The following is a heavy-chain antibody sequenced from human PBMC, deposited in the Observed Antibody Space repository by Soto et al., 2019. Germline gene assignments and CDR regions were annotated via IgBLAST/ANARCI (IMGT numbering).Heavy chain of an antibody. CDR2: IYSSGST. CDR1: GGSISSYY. V-gene: IGHV4-59*01. CDR3: ANLVGPGGIPGGMDV. D-gene: IGHD1-26*01. J-gene: IGHJ6*02. Sequence: SETLSLTCTVSGGSISSYYWSWIRQPPGKGLEWIGYIYSSGSTSYNPSLKSRVTISVDTSKNQFSLKLSSVTAADTAVYYCANLVGPGGIPGGMDVWGQGTTVTVS.